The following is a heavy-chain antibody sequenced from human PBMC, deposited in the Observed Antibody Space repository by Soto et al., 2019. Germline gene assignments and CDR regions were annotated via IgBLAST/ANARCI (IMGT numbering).Heavy chain of an antibody. D-gene: IGHD6-19*01. J-gene: IGHJ3*02. CDR1: GFTFSSYA. Sequence: GGSLRLSCAASGFTFSSYAMHWVRQAPGKGLEWVAVISYDGSNKYYADSVKGRFTISRDNSKNTLYLQMNSLRAEDTAVYYCARDQGYSSGWDAFDIWGQGTMVTVSS. CDR2: ISYDGSNK. V-gene: IGHV3-30-3*01. CDR3: ARDQGYSSGWDAFDI.